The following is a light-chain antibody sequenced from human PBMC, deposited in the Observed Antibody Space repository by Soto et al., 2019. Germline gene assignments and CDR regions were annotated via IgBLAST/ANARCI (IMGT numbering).Light chain of an antibody. CDR3: QQFNSYPIT. V-gene: IGKV1-9*01. Sequence: DIQLTQSPSFLSASVGDRVTITCRASQDITNSLAWYHQKPGKTRKFLISTASTLQSGVPSRFSGTGSGTEFTLTISGLQPEDFETYYCQQFNSYPITFGQGTRLEI. J-gene: IGKJ5*01. CDR1: QDITNS. CDR2: TAS.